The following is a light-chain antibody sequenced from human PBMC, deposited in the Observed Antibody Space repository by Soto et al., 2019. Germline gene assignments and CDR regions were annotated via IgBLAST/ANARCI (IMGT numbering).Light chain of an antibody. CDR1: SSDVGGYNY. V-gene: IGLV2-8*01. CDR2: EVT. J-gene: IGLJ2*01. Sequence: QSALTQPPSASGSPGQSVTISCTGTSSDVGGYNYVSWYQQHPGKAPKLMIYEVTKRPSGVPDRFSGSKSGNTAALPVSGLQAGDGADYSCRSDAGSSNFVVFGGGTKLTVL. CDR3: RSDAGSSNFVV.